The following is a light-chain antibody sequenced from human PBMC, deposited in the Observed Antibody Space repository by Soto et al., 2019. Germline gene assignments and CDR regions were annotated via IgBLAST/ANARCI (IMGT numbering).Light chain of an antibody. V-gene: IGLV1-40*01. CDR3: QSYDSSLSAL. J-gene: IGLJ3*02. CDR1: SSNNGAGYD. Sequence: QSVLTQPPSVSGAPGQRVTIYCTGSSSNNGAGYDVHWYQQLPGTAPKLLIYGNSNRPSGVPDRFSGSKSGTSASLAITGLQADDEADYYCQSYDSSLSALFGGGTKLTVL. CDR2: GNS.